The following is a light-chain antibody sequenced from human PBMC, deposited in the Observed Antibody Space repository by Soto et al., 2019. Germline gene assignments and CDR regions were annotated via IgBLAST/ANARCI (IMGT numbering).Light chain of an antibody. CDR3: LVWDSRSEHYV. J-gene: IGLJ1*01. Sequence: SYELTQSPPVSVAPGQTVSITCGGYNIGSKSVHWYQQKPGQAPVLVVYDDSDRRSGIPERFSGSNSGNTATLTITRVEAGDEADYHCLVWDSRSEHYVFGTGTKVTVL. V-gene: IGLV3-21*02. CDR2: DDS. CDR1: NIGSKS.